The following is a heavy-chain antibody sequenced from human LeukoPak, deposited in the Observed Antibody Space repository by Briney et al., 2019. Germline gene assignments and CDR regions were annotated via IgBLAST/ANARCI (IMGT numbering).Heavy chain of an antibody. V-gene: IGHV4-34*01. CDR3: ARGRGRYNWNYGWFDP. CDR1: GGSFSGYY. Sequence: SETLSLTCAVYGGSFSGYYWSWIRQPPGKGLEWIGEINHSGSTNYNPSLKSRVTISVDTSKNQFSLKLSSVTAADTAVYYCARGRGRYNWNYGWFDPWGQGTLVTVSS. J-gene: IGHJ5*02. D-gene: IGHD1-7*01. CDR2: INHSGST.